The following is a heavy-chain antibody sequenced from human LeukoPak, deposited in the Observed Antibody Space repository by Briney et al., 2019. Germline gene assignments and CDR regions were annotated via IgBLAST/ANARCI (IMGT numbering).Heavy chain of an antibody. CDR2: INRNSGSI. CDR3: ASAEYYDSGGPDAFDI. Sequence: PGGSLSLSCALSGFASYEYGMSGVRGAPGKGLGGVFGINRNSGSIGYADSVTGRITISSNNAKTSQYLQIHSLRAEDAALYYCASAEYYDSGGPDAFDIWGQGTMVTVSS. D-gene: IGHD3-22*01. J-gene: IGHJ3*02. V-gene: IGHV3-20*04. CDR1: GFASYEYG.